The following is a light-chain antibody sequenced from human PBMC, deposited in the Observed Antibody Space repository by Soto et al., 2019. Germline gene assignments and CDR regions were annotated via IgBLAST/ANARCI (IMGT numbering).Light chain of an antibody. CDR3: QQYYGYPLT. J-gene: IGKJ4*01. V-gene: IGKV4-1*01. CDR2: WAS. Sequence: DIVMTQSPDSLAVSLGERATINCRSSQSLLYTSNNQNNLAWYQQKAGQPPKLLIYWASIRESGVPDRFTGSGSGTDFTLTISSLQAEDVAVYYCQQYYGYPLTFGGGTEVEIK. CDR1: QSLLYTSNNQNN.